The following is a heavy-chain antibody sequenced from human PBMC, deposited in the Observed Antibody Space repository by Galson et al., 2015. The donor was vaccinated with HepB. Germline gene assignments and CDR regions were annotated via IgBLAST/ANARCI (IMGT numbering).Heavy chain of an antibody. V-gene: IGHV2-5*02. J-gene: IGHJ4*02. Sequence: PALVKPTPTLTLTCTFSGFSLSTSGVGVGWIRQPPGKALEWLALIYWDDDKRYSPSLKSRLTITKDTSKNQVVLTMTNMDPVDTATYYCAHRLAIVATNTFDYWGQGTLVTVSS. CDR2: IYWDDDK. D-gene: IGHD5-12*01. CDR1: GFSLSTSGVG. CDR3: AHRLAIVATNTFDY.